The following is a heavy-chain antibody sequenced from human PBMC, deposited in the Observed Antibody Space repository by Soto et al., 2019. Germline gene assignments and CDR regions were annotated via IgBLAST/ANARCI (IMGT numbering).Heavy chain of an antibody. CDR2: IDPSDSYT. Sequence: PGESLKISCKGSVYSFTSYWISWVRQMPGKGLEWMGRIDPSDSYTNYSPSFQGHVTISADKSISTAYLQWSSLKASDTAMYYCARAPWPFELWFGDPYPYFDYWGQGTLVTVSS. CDR3: ARAPWPFELWFGDPYPYFDY. D-gene: IGHD3-10*01. V-gene: IGHV5-10-1*01. CDR1: VYSFTSYW. J-gene: IGHJ4*02.